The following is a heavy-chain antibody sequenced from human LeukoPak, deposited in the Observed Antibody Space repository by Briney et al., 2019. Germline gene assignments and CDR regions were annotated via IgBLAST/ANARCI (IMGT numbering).Heavy chain of an antibody. V-gene: IGHV3-30*18. Sequence: GGSLRLSCAASGFTFSSYGMHWVRQAPGKGLEWVAVISYDGSNKYYADSVKGRFTISRDNSKNTLYLQMNSLRAEDTAVYYCAKDGELPHYYYYYGMDVWGQGTTVTVSS. CDR2: ISYDGSNK. D-gene: IGHD1-26*01. CDR3: AKDGELPHYYYYYGMDV. CDR1: GFTFSSYG. J-gene: IGHJ6*02.